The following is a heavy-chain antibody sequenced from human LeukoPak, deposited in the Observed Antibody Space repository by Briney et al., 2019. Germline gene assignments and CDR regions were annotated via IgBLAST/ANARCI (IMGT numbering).Heavy chain of an antibody. Sequence: GGSLRLSCVASGFTFRNYVMNWVRQAPGKELEWVSGISGSGGRTYYADSVKGRFTSSRDNFKNTLYLQMDSLRVEDTAVYYCARNENSGWGYFDYWGQGTLVTVSS. V-gene: IGHV3-23*01. J-gene: IGHJ4*02. CDR1: GFTFRNYV. CDR3: ARNENSGWGYFDY. CDR2: ISGSGGRT. D-gene: IGHD5-12*01.